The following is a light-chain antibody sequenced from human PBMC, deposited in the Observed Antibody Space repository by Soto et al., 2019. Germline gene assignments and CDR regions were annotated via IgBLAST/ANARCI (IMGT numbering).Light chain of an antibody. CDR1: SSDVGSYNY. Sequence: QSALTQPASVSGSPGQSITISCTGTSSDVGSYNYVSWYQQHPGKAPKLIIYDVSNRPSGVSNRFSGSKSGNTASLTISGLQAEDEADYYCSSYTISSTLVFGGGTQLTVL. CDR3: SSYTISSTLV. J-gene: IGLJ2*01. V-gene: IGLV2-14*03. CDR2: DVS.